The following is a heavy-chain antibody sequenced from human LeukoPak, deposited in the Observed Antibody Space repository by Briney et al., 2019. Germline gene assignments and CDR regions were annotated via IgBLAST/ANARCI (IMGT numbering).Heavy chain of an antibody. D-gene: IGHD3-22*01. V-gene: IGHV1-2*02. CDR1: GYTFTGYY. CDR2: INPSSGGT. J-gene: IGHJ5*02. CDR3: ARVPLQYYYDSSGYYYNWFDP. Sequence: ASVKVSCKASGYTFTGYYMHWVRQAPGQGLEWMGWINPSSGGTNYAQKFQGRVTMTRDTSISTAYMELSRLRSDDTAVYYCARVPLQYYYDSSGYYYNWFDPWGQGTLVTVSS.